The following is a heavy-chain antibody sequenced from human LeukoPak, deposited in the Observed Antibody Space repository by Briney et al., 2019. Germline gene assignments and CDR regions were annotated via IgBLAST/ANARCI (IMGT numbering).Heavy chain of an antibody. Sequence: GGSLRLSCAASEFTFSSYEMNWVRQAPGKGLEWVAVISYDGSNKYYADSVRGRFTISRDSSKNTLYMQMNSLRVEDTAVYYCARDLEFSGVTTNNYYYYYMDVWGKGTTVTVSS. D-gene: IGHD4-17*01. CDR2: ISYDGSNK. J-gene: IGHJ6*03. V-gene: IGHV3-30*04. CDR1: EFTFSSYE. CDR3: ARDLEFSGVTTNNYYYYYMDV.